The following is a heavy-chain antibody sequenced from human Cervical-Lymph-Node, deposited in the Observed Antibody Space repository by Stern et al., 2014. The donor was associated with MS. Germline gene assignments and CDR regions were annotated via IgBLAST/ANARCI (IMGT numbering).Heavy chain of an antibody. D-gene: IGHD4-23*01. Sequence: VQLVQSGGGLVKPGGSLRLSCAASGFTFSSYSMNWVRQAPGKGLEWVASISSGGSSIYYADSLKGRFPISRDNAPYSLYMQMDSLRAEDKALYFCARGRGGNYRYYFDFWGQGTLVTVSS. CDR3: ARGRGGNYRYYFDF. CDR2: ISSGGSSI. J-gene: IGHJ4*02. CDR1: GFTFSSYS. V-gene: IGHV3-21*01.